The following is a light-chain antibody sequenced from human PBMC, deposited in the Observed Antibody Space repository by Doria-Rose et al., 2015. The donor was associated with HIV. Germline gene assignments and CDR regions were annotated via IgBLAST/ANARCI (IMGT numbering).Light chain of an antibody. CDR1: QSLLYTSKNY. CDR2: WAS. J-gene: IGKJ3*01. Sequence: TQSPESLGMSLGERATFNCKSNQSLLYTSKNYLAWYQQNPGQPPKLLIYWASTRQSGVPARFSGSGSGTDFTLTISSLEAEDVAVYYCQQYYDTPSFGPGTTVDIK. V-gene: IGKV4-1*01. CDR3: QQYYDTPS.